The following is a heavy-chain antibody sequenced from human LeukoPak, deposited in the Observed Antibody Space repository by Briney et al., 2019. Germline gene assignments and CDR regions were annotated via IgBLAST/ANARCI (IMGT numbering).Heavy chain of an antibody. CDR1: GFTFSDYY. V-gene: IGHV3-69-1*01. D-gene: IGHD6-13*01. CDR3: ARVLIAAAGTFDY. J-gene: IGHJ4*02. CDR2: ISSSSYI. Sequence: GGSLRLSCAASGFTFSDYYMDWIRQAPGKGLEWVSSISSSSYIYYADSVKGRFTISRDNAKNSLYLQMNSLRAEDTAVYYCARVLIAAAGTFDYWGQGTLVTVSS.